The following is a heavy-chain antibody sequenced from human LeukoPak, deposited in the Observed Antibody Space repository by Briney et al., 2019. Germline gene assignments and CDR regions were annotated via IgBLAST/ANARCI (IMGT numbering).Heavy chain of an antibody. CDR3: ARDGYCSGGSCFLLLDY. J-gene: IGHJ4*02. CDR2: IYTSGST. V-gene: IGHV4-4*07. D-gene: IGHD2-15*01. CDR1: GYSISSGYY. Sequence: SETLSLTCTVSGYSISSGYYWGWIRQPAGKGLEWIGRIYTSGSTSYNPSLKSRVTMSVDTSKNQFSLKLSSVTAADTAVYYCARDGYCSGGSCFLLLDYWGQGTLVTVSS.